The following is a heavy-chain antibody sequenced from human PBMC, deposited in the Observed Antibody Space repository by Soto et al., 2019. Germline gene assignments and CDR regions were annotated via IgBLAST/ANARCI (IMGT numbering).Heavy chain of an antibody. CDR3: AQLLGGSEAFEI. V-gene: IGHV3-30-3*01. J-gene: IGHJ3*02. CDR1: GFTFRNYP. D-gene: IGHD1-26*01. CDR2: ISYDGSNR. Sequence: VQLVGSGGGVVQPGRSLRLSCAASGFTFRNYPMNWVRQAPAKGLQWVAVISYDGSNRDYADSVRGRFTISRDTSKNTLYLQMNSLRPEDTAVYYCAQLLGGSEAFEIWGQGTMVTVSS.